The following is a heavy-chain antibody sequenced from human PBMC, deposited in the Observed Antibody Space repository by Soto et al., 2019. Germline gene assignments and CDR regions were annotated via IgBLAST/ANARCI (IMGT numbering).Heavy chain of an antibody. CDR2: IYYST. V-gene: IGHV4-39*01. D-gene: IGHD6-13*01. CDR1: GGSISSSSYY. CDR3: AGISPWVAALTPDPIDI. Sequence: SETLYLTCTVSGGSISSSSYYWGWIRQPPGKGLEWIGSIYYSTYYNPSLKSRVTISVDTSKNQFSLKRSSVIAADTAVYYCAGISPWVAALTPDPIDIWGQGTLVTVSS. J-gene: IGHJ3*02.